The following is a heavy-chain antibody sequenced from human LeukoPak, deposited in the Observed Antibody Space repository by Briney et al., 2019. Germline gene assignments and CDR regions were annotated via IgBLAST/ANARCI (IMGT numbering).Heavy chain of an antibody. CDR2: IYSGGTT. D-gene: IGHD6-13*01. CDR3: ARGGYSSSWYHFDY. CDR1: GFTFSSYA. J-gene: IGHJ4*02. V-gene: IGHV3-53*01. Sequence: GGSLRLSCAASGFTFSSYAMSWVRQAPGKGLEWVSVIYSGGTTNYADSVKGRFTISGDNSKNTLFLQMNSLRAEDTAVYYCARGGYSSSWYHFDYWGQGTLVTVSS.